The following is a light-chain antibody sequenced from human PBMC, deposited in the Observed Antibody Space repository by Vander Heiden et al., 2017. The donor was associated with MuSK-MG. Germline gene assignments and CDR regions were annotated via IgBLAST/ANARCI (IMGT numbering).Light chain of an antibody. CDR2: DAS. CDR3: QQDDNLPPT. Sequence: DIQMTQSPSSLSASVGDRVTITCQASQDISNYLNWYQQKPGKAPKLLIYDASNLETGVPSRCSGSGSGTDFTFTISSLQPEDIATYYCQQDDNLPPTFGGGTKVEIK. CDR1: QDISNY. J-gene: IGKJ4*01. V-gene: IGKV1-33*01.